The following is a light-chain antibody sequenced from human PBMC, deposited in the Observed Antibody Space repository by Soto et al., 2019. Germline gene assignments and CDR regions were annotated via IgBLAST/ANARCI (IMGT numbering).Light chain of an antibody. CDR3: QQYGSSPRT. J-gene: IGKJ1*01. V-gene: IGKV3-20*01. CDR2: GAS. Sequence: EIVLTQSPGTLSLSPGERATLSCRASQSVSSSYLAWYQQKLGQAPRLLIYGASSRATGIPDRFSGSGFGRALTLTISRLEPEEFSVYYGQQYGSSPRTFGQGTKVEIK. CDR1: QSVSSSY.